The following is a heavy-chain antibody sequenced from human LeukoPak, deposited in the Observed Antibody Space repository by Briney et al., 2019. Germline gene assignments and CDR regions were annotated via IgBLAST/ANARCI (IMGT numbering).Heavy chain of an antibody. Sequence: GASVKVSCKASGYTFTSYGISWVRQAPGQGLEWMGWISAYNGNTNYAQKLQGRVTMTTDTSTSTAYMELRSLRSDDTAVYYCARGNYDYVWGSYRYCWFDPWGQGTLVTVSS. D-gene: IGHD3-16*02. CDR3: ARGNYDYVWGSYRYCWFDP. CDR2: ISAYNGNT. V-gene: IGHV1-18*01. J-gene: IGHJ5*02. CDR1: GYTFTSYG.